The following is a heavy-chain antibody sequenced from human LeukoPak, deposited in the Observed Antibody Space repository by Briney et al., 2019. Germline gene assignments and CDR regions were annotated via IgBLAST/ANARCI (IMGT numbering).Heavy chain of an antibody. V-gene: IGHV1-69*13. D-gene: IGHD3-3*01. CDR2: IIPIFGTA. Sequence: SVKVSCKASGYTFTGYYMHWVRQAPGQGLEWMGGIIPIFGTANYAQKFQGRVTITADESTSTAYMELSSLRSEDTAVYYCARDKDDFWSGYCPFDYWGQGTLVTVSS. CDR3: ARDKDDFWSGYCPFDY. CDR1: GYTFTGYY. J-gene: IGHJ4*02.